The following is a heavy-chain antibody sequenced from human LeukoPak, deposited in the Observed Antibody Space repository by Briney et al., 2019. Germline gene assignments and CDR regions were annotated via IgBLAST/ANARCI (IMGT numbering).Heavy chain of an antibody. V-gene: IGHV4-34*01. Sequence: SETLSLTCTVFYGSFSGYYWTWIRQPPGKGLEWIAEINHNGNTNYNPSLKSRVTISADTSKNQFSLKLNSVTAADTAVYYCAKNGQSGFSFDPWGQGTLVTVSS. CDR2: INHNGNT. CDR3: AKNGQSGFSFDP. CDR1: YGSFSGYY. J-gene: IGHJ5*02. D-gene: IGHD3-3*01.